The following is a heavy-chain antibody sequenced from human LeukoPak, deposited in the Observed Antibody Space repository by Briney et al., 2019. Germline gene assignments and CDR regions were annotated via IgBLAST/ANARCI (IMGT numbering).Heavy chain of an antibody. Sequence: GGSLRLSCAASGFTFSSYSMNWVRQAPGKGLEWVSSISSSSRYIYYADSVKGRFTISRDNAKNSLYLQMNSLRAEDTAVYYCARDIVVVVAAFKSGMDVWGQGTTVTVSS. V-gene: IGHV3-21*01. CDR1: GFTFSSYS. D-gene: IGHD2-15*01. CDR3: ARDIVVVVAAFKSGMDV. J-gene: IGHJ6*02. CDR2: ISSSSRYI.